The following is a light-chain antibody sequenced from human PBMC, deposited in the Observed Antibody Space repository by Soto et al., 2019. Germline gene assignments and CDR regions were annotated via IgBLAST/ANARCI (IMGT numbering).Light chain of an antibody. CDR3: PQHYNTPRT. V-gene: IGKV1-39*01. CDR2: TAS. J-gene: IGKJ1*01. CDR1: QPISDY. Sequence: DIQMTQSPSSLSASVGDRVTITCRTSQPISDYLNWYQQKPGKAPTLLIYTASNLQSGVPSRFSGSGSVPHFTLTISSLQPEDFATYYCPQHYNTPRTFGQGTKVEI.